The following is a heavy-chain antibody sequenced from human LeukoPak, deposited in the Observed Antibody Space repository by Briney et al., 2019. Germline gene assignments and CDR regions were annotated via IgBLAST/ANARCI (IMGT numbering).Heavy chain of an antibody. V-gene: IGHV4-34*08. J-gene: IGHJ4*02. Sequence: PGGSLRLSCAASGFTFSNYAMSWVRQAPGKGLEWIGEINHSGNTNYNPSLKSRVTISVDTSKNQFSLKLSSVTAADTAVYYCAGGRGGDAIDYWGQGTLVTVSS. D-gene: IGHD3-16*01. CDR1: GFTFSNYA. CDR3: AGGRGGDAIDY. CDR2: INHSGNT.